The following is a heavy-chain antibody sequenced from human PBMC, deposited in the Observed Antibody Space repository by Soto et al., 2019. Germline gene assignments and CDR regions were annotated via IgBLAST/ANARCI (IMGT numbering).Heavy chain of an antibody. V-gene: IGHV3-53*01. CDR2: IYSGGST. Sequence: EVQLVESGGGLVQPGGSLRLSCAASGFTVSSNYMIWVRRAPAKEREGVSVIYSGGSTYYADSVTGRFTISRANSKNTLYLQMNSLRAEDTAVYYCARDGSRTYSSSWLGVYYWGQGTLVTVSS. CDR1: GFTVSSNY. CDR3: ARDGSRTYSSSWLGVYY. D-gene: IGHD6-13*01. J-gene: IGHJ4*02.